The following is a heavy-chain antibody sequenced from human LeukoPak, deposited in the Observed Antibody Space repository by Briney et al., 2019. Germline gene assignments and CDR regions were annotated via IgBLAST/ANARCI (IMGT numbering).Heavy chain of an antibody. J-gene: IGHJ6*03. CDR2: FSNNGNT. Sequence: SETLSLTCNVSGGSISGYYWSWIRQPPGKGREWIGYFSNNGNTNYNPSLKSPVTLSEDTSKNHLSLKLRPVTAADTALYYCARGYYDASGYSFYHYYYYLDVWGKGTTVTVSS. D-gene: IGHD3-22*01. CDR1: GGSISGYY. CDR3: ARGYYDASGYSFYHYYYYLDV. V-gene: IGHV4-59*01.